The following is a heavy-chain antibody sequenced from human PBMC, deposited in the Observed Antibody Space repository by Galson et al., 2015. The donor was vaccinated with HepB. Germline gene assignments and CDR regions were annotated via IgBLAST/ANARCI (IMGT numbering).Heavy chain of an antibody. V-gene: IGHV3-23*01. CDR2: ISGGGETT. J-gene: IGHJ4*02. CDR3: AKGFYPDSHALPGN. D-gene: IGHD2-8*01. Sequence: SLRLSCAASGFTFSTYAMIWARQAPGKGLEWVSAISGGGETTYGADSVKGRFTISRDNSKNTVYLQMSSLRAEDTAEYYCAKGFYPDSHALPGNWGQGALVTVSS. CDR1: GFTFSTYA.